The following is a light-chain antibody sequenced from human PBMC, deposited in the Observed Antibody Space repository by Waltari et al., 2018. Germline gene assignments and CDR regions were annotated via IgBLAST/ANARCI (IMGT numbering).Light chain of an antibody. CDR2: TAS. CDR1: QSITNW. Sequence: DIQMTQSPSTLSASVGDRVTITCRASQSITNWLAWYQQKPGKAPKLLIYTASNLESVVPSRFSGSGSGTEFTLTISSLQPDDFATYYCQQYDNYWTFGQGTKVEIK. CDR3: QQYDNYWT. J-gene: IGKJ1*01. V-gene: IGKV1-5*03.